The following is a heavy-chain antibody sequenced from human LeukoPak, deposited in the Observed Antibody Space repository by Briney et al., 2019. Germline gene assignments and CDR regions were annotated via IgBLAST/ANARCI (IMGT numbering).Heavy chain of an antibody. D-gene: IGHD3-10*01. J-gene: IGHJ3*02. V-gene: IGHV3-48*01. Sequence: GGPLRLSCAASGFTFSSYSMNWVRQAPGKGLEWVSYISSSSSTIYYADSVKGRFTISRDNAKNSLYLQMNSLRAEDTAVYYCARDHGSGSYYAFDIWGQGTMVTVSS. CDR2: ISSSSSTI. CDR1: GFTFSSYS. CDR3: ARDHGSGSYYAFDI.